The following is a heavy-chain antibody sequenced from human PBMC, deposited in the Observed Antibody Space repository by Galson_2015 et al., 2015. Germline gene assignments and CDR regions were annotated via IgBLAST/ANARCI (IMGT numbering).Heavy chain of an antibody. CDR1: GFTFSSYA. V-gene: IGHV3-30-3*01. Sequence: SLRLSCAASGFTFSSYAMHWVRQAPGKGLEWVAVISYDGSKKYYADSVKGRFTISRDNSKNTLYLQMNSLRAEDTAVYYCARDYSSSGMDVWGQGTTVTVSS. CDR2: ISYDGSKK. CDR3: ARDYSSSGMDV. D-gene: IGHD6-6*01. J-gene: IGHJ6*02.